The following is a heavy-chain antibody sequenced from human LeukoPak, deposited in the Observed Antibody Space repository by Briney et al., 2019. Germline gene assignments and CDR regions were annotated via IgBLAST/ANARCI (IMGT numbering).Heavy chain of an antibody. CDR2: ISYDGSNK. D-gene: IGHD6-13*01. Sequence: PGGSPRLSCAASGFTFSSYAMHWVRQAPGKGLEWVAVISYDGSNKYYADSVKGRFTISRDNSKNTLYLQMNSLRAEDTAVYYCARATRRDSSSWYVDYWGQGTLVTVSS. J-gene: IGHJ4*02. CDR3: ARATRRDSSSWYVDY. V-gene: IGHV3-30*04. CDR1: GFTFSSYA.